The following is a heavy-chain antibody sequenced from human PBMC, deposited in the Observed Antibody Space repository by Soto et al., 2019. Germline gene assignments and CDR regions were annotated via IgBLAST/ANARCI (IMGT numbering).Heavy chain of an antibody. D-gene: IGHD1-26*01. Sequence: GGSLRLSCAASGFTFSSYAMSWVGQAPGKGLEWVSAISGSGDSTYYADSVKGQFTISRDNSKNTLYLQMNSLRAEDTAVYYCARDSEIVGATTLHDYWGQGTLVTVSS. CDR3: ARDSEIVGATTLHDY. CDR2: ISGSGDST. V-gene: IGHV3-23*01. CDR1: GFTFSSYA. J-gene: IGHJ4*02.